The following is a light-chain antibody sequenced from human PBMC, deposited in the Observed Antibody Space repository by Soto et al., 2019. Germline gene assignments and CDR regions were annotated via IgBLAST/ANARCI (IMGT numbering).Light chain of an antibody. CDR3: AVWDDSLTGVV. V-gene: IGLV1-44*01. J-gene: IGLJ3*02. CDR1: TSNIGSNA. Sequence: QSVLTQPPSTSGTPGQRVTISCSGGTSNIGSNAVNWYWQLPGAAPKLLICDNNRRPSGVPDRFSGSKSGTSASLAISGRQSEDEADYYCAVWDDSLTGVVFCGGTNLTVL. CDR2: DNN.